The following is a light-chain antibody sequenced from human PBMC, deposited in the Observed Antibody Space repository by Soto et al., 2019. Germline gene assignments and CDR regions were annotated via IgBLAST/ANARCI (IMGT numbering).Light chain of an antibody. CDR3: ISYTSNSPHVV. CDR1: SSDVGGYNY. V-gene: IGLV2-14*03. J-gene: IGLJ2*01. CDR2: DVS. Sequence: QSVLTQPASVSGSPGQSIAISCTGTSSDVGGYNYVSWYQQHPGKAPKLLIYDVSNRPSGVSDRFSGSKSGNTASLTISGLQAEDEADYYCISYTSNSPHVVFGGGTKLTVL.